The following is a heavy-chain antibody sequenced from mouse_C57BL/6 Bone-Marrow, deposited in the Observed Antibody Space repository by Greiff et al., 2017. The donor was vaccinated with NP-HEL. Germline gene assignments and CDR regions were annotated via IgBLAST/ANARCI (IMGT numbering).Heavy chain of an antibody. CDR3: ALFYAMDY. J-gene: IGHJ4*01. CDR2: ISSGSSTI. CDR1: GFTFSDYG. Sequence: EVQLQQSGGGLVKPGGSLKLSCAASGFTFSDYGMHWVRQAPEKGLEWVAYISSGSSTIYYADTVKCRFTISRDNAKNTLFLQMTSLRSEDTAMYYCALFYAMDYWGQGTSVTVSS. V-gene: IGHV5-17*01.